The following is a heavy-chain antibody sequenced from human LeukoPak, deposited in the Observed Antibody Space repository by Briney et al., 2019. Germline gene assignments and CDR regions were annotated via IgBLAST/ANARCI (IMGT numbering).Heavy chain of an antibody. CDR3: ASRGTKYYFDY. J-gene: IGHJ4*02. CDR1: GYSISSGYY. D-gene: IGHD1-7*01. CDR2: IYHSGST. Sequence: SETLSLTCTVSGYSISSGYYWGWIRQPPGKGLEWIGSIYHSGSTYYNPSLKSRVIISVDTSKNQFSLKLSSVTAADTAVYYCASRGTKYYFDYWGQGTLVTVSS. V-gene: IGHV4-38-2*02.